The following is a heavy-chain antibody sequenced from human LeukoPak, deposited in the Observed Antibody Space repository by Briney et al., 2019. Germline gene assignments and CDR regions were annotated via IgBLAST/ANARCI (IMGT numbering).Heavy chain of an antibody. CDR2: IIPIFGTA. CDR1: GGTFSSYA. V-gene: IGHV1-69*01. CDR3: AXXXRNIVVVPAAIPFDY. Sequence: VKVSXXASGGTFSSYAISWVRQAPGQGLEWMGGIIPIFGTANYAQKFQGRVTITADESTSTAYMELSSLRSEDTAVYYCAXXXRNIVVVPAAIPFDYWGQGTLVTVSS. J-gene: IGHJ4*02. D-gene: IGHD2-2*01.